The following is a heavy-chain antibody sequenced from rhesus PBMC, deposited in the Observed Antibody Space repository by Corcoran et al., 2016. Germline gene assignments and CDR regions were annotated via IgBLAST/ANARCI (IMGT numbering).Heavy chain of an antibody. CDR3: ATGYSSGWYYFDY. CDR2: VDPEDGEA. D-gene: IGHD6-31*01. Sequence: EVQLLQSGAEVKKPGASGKLPCKASGYTFTDSDLQRVRQAPGKGHEWMGRVDPEDGEAIHAQKFQDRVTITADTSTDTAYMELSSLRSEDTAVYYCATGYSSGWYYFDYWGQGVLVTVSS. J-gene: IGHJ4*01. V-gene: IGHV1-111*02. CDR1: GYTFTDSD.